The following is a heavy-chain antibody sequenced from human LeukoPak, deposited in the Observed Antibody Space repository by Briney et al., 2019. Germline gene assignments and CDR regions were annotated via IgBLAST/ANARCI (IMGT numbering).Heavy chain of an antibody. CDR3: AREYSSSSGRAFDI. Sequence: GGSLRLSCAASGFTFSSYAMSWVRQAPGKGLEWVSAISGSGGSTYYADSVKGRFTISRDNAKNSLHLQMNSLRDEDTAVYYCAREYSSSSGRAFDIWGQGTMVTVSS. CDR1: GFTFSSYA. V-gene: IGHV3-23*01. D-gene: IGHD6-6*01. J-gene: IGHJ3*02. CDR2: ISGSGGST.